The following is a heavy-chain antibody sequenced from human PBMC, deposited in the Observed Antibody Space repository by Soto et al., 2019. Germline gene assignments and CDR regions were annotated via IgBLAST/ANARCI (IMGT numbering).Heavy chain of an antibody. Sequence: GGSLRLSCAASGFTVSSNYMSWVRQAPGKGLEWVSVIYSGGSTYYADSVKGRFTISRDNSKNTLYLQMNSLRAEDTAVYYCARDVGVDDFWSGHTSGWFDPWGQGTLVTVSS. CDR3: ARDVGVDDFWSGHTSGWFDP. D-gene: IGHD3-3*01. CDR2: IYSGGST. CDR1: GFTVSSNY. J-gene: IGHJ5*02. V-gene: IGHV3-53*01.